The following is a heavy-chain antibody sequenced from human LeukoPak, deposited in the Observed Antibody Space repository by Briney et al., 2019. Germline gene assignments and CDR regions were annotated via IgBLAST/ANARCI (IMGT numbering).Heavy chain of an antibody. CDR2: IYHSGST. V-gene: IGHV4-38-2*01. Sequence: SETLSLTCAVSGYSISSGYYWGWIRQPPGKGLEWIGSIYHSGSTYYNPSLKSRVTISVDTSKNQFSLKLSSVTAADTAVYYCAGIPYGDYRGGSFDPWGQGTLVTVSS. CDR1: GYSISSGYY. D-gene: IGHD4-17*01. J-gene: IGHJ5*02. CDR3: AGIPYGDYRGGSFDP.